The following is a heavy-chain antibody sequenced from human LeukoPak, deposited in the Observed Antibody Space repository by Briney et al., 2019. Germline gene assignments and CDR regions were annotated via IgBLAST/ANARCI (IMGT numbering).Heavy chain of an antibody. V-gene: IGHV5-51*01. Sequence: GESLKISCKGSGYSFTSYWSGWVRQIPGKGLEWMGIIYPGDSDTRYNPSFQGQVTISADNSISTAYLQWSSLKASDTAMYYCARSCSGCSCYNNWFDPWGQGTLVTVSS. J-gene: IGHJ5*02. CDR1: GYSFTSYW. D-gene: IGHD2-15*01. CDR2: IYPGDSDT. CDR3: ARSCSGCSCYNNWFDP.